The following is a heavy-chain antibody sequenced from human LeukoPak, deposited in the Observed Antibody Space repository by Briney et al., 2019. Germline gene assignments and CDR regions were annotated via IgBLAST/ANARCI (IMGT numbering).Heavy chain of an antibody. Sequence: SETLSLTCAVYGGSFSGYYWSWIRQPPGKGLEWIGEINHSGSTNYNSSLKSRVTISVDTSKNQFSLKLSSVTAADTAVYYCARDDVRCSGGSCYSDSAFDIWGQGTMVTVSS. J-gene: IGHJ3*02. CDR2: INHSGST. V-gene: IGHV4-34*01. D-gene: IGHD2-15*01. CDR3: ARDDVRCSGGSCYSDSAFDI. CDR1: GGSFSGYY.